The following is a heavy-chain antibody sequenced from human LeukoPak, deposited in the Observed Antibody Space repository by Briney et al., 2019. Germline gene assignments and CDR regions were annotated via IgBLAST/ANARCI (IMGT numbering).Heavy chain of an antibody. CDR2: MYISGST. J-gene: IGHJ4*02. CDR1: GVSVPNYY. Sequence: PSETLSLTCTVSGVSVPNYYWAWIRQPAGKGLEWIGRMYISGSTNYNPSLKSRVTISIDKTKNEFSLRLRSVTAADTAVYYCARDYLVGAPLDSWGQGTLVTVSS. V-gene: IGHV4-4*07. CDR3: ARDYLVGAPLDS. D-gene: IGHD1-26*01.